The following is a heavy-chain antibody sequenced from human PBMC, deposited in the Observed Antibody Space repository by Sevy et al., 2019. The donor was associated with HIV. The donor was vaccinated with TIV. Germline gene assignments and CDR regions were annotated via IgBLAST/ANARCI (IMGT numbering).Heavy chain of an antibody. Sequence: SETLSLACTVSGGSISSSSYYWGWIRQPPGKGLECIGSIYYSGSAYYNPSLKSRVTISVDTSKNQFSLKLSSVTAADTAVYYCARHDCSGGSCYPFYYYYGMDVWGQGTTVTVSS. CDR2: IYYSGSA. CDR3: ARHDCSGGSCYPFYYYYGMDV. V-gene: IGHV4-39*01. CDR1: GGSISSSSYY. D-gene: IGHD2-15*01. J-gene: IGHJ6*02.